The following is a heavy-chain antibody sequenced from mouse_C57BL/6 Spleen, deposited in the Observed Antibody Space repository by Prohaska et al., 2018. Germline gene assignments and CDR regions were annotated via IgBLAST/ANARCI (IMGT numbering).Heavy chain of an antibody. CDR1: GFTFSSYA. CDR3: ARERRGFDY. CDR2: ISDGGSYT. J-gene: IGHJ2*01. V-gene: IGHV5-4*01. D-gene: IGHD2-12*01. Sequence: EVQLVESGGGLVKPGGSLKLSCAASGFTFSSYAMSWVRQTPEKRLEWVATISDGGSYTYYPDNVKGRFTISRDNAKNNLYLQMSHLKSEDTAMYYCARERRGFDYWGQGTTLTVSS.